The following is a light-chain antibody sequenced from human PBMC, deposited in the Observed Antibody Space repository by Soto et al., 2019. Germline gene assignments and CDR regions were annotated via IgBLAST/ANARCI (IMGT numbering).Light chain of an antibody. V-gene: IGLV1-44*01. J-gene: IGLJ2*01. CDR3: TAWDTSLTGHLV. CDR2: SND. Sequence: QSVLTQPPSASGAPGQTVTISCSGTTSNNGSHSVNWYRQLPGTAPKVVMFSNDERPSGVPDRFSGSKSGTSASLTITGLQSEDEADYYCTAWDTSLTGHLVFGGGTKLTVL. CDR1: TSNNGSHS.